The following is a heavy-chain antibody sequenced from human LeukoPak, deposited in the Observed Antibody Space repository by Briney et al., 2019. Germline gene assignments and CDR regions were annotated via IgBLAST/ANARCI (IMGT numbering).Heavy chain of an antibody. CDR1: GGSISSGGYS. J-gene: IGHJ4*02. D-gene: IGHD3-10*01. CDR3: ARDAGYGSGSYIDY. Sequence: PSETLSLTCAVSGGSISSGGYSWSWIRQPPGKGLEWIGYIYHSGSTYYNPSLKSRVTILVDRSKNQFSLKLSSVTAADTAVYYCARDAGYGSGSYIDYWGQGTLVTVSS. CDR2: IYHSGST. V-gene: IGHV4-30-2*01.